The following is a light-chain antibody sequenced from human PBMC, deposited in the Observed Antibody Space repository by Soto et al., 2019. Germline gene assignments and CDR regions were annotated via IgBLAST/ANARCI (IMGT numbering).Light chain of an antibody. V-gene: IGLV2-14*01. J-gene: IGLJ1*01. Sequence: QSALTQPASVSGSPGQSITISCTGSSSDVGDHSYVSWYQQHPGKVPKVMIYEVTNRPSGVSDRFSGSKSGDTASLTISGLQAEDEADYYCVSYTGSGTYVFGTGTKLTVL. CDR3: VSYTGSGTYV. CDR1: SSDVGDHSY. CDR2: EVT.